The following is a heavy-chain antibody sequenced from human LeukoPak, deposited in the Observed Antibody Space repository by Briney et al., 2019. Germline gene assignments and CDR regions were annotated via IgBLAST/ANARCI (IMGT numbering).Heavy chain of an antibody. Sequence: GGSLRLSCAASGFTFSGYSMHWVRQAPGKGLEWVAVISYDGSNKYYADSVKGRFTISRDNSNNTLYLQMNSLRAAEKAVYWCARDTLVVPAAEHFLFFGMDVWGQGTKVTVS. J-gene: IGHJ6*02. CDR3: ARDTLVVPAAEHFLFFGMDV. CDR1: GFTFSGYS. D-gene: IGHD2-2*01. CDR2: ISYDGSNK. V-gene: IGHV3-30*04.